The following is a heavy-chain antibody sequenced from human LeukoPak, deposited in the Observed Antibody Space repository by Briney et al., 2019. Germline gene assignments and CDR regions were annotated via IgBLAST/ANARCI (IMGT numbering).Heavy chain of an antibody. CDR3: AVAYCGGDCYWDDAFDI. J-gene: IGHJ3*02. D-gene: IGHD2-21*02. CDR2: ISGSGGST. V-gene: IGHV3-23*01. Sequence: SGGSLRLSCAASGVILNNYAIHWVRQAPGKGLEWVSAISGSGGSTYYADSVKGRFTISRDNSKNTLYLQMNSLRAEDTAVYYCAVAYCGGDCYWDDAFDIWGQGTMVTVSS. CDR1: GVILNNYA.